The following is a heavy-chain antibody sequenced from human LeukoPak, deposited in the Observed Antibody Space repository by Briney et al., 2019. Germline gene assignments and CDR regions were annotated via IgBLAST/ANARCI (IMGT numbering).Heavy chain of an antibody. Sequence: GGSLRLSCAASGFTFSDYEMNWVRQAPGKGLEWVSSISSSSSYIYYADSVKGRFTISRGNAKKSLYLQMNSLRVEDTAVYYCARSSDRSNILTGPIDYWGQGTLVTVSS. CDR2: ISSSSSYI. CDR1: GFTFSDYE. D-gene: IGHD3-9*01. V-gene: IGHV3-21*01. CDR3: ARSSDRSNILTGPIDY. J-gene: IGHJ4*02.